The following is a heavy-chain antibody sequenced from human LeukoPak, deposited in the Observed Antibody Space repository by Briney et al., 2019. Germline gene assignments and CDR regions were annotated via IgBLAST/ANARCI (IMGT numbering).Heavy chain of an antibody. D-gene: IGHD3-22*01. J-gene: IGHJ4*02. V-gene: IGHV3-30-3*01. Sequence: GRSLRLSCAASGFTFSDYAMHWVRQAPGKGLEWVALISYDGSNKYYADSVKGRLTISRDNSKNTLYLQMNTLRAEDTAVYYCARSWARSGYYGAYYFDYWGQGTLVTVSS. CDR1: GFTFSDYA. CDR2: ISYDGSNK. CDR3: ARSWARSGYYGAYYFDY.